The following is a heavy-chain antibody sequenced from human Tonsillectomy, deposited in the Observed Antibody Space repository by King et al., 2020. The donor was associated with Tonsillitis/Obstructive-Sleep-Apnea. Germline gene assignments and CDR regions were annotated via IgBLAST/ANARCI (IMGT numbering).Heavy chain of an antibody. D-gene: IGHD3-3*01. CDR1: GCSISSSSYY. CDR2: IYYSGST. Sequence: QLQESGPGLVKPSETLSLTCTVSGCSISSSSYYWGWIRQPPGKGLVWIGSIYYSGSTYYNPSLKRLFTISVDTSKNQFSLQLGSVTASDTAVYYCARQTTYYDFWSGYYTDHWFDPWGQGTLVTVSS. CDR3: ARQTTYYDFWSGYYTDHWFDP. J-gene: IGHJ5*02. V-gene: IGHV4-39*01.